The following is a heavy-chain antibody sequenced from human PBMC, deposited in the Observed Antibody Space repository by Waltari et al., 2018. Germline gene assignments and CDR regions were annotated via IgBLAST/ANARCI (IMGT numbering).Heavy chain of an antibody. Sequence: QVQLVESGGGVVQPGRSLRRSSSASGFTFSRSAMPGVRPAPGQGLAWVAGISYDGGNKYHEDSVKGRFTSSRDNSKNTLYLRMNSLRAEDAAVYYCANLMAARPYWGQGTLVTVSS. CDR1: GFTFSRSA. D-gene: IGHD6-6*01. V-gene: IGHV3-30*04. CDR3: ANLMAARPY. CDR2: ISYDGGNK. J-gene: IGHJ4*02.